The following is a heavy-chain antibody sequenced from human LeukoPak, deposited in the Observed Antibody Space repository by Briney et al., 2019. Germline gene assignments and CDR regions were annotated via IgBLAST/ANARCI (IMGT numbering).Heavy chain of an antibody. D-gene: IGHD2-15*01. CDR1: GFTFSSYG. CDR3: ASCSLSGGSCCYFDY. CDR2: IWYDGSNK. J-gene: IGHJ4*02. Sequence: PGRSLRLSCAASGFTFSSYGMHWVRQAPGKGLEWVAVIWYDGSNKYYADSVKGRFTISRDNSKNTLYLQMNSLRAEDTAVYYCASCSLSGGSCCYFDYWGQGTLVTVSS. V-gene: IGHV3-33*01.